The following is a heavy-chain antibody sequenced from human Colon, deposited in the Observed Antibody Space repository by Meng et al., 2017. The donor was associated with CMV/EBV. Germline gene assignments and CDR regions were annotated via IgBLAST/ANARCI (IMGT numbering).Heavy chain of an antibody. CDR3: ARDLFSPGGNSCFDN. V-gene: IGHV1-18*01. CDR2: INLWNGDI. Sequence: ASVKVSCKASGYAFNKHGMNWVRQAPGRGLEWMGWINLWNGDIKYGQRFQGRVTVSADTSTSTVYMEVKGLTSDDTAVYYCARDLFSPGGNSCFDNWARERWSPSPQ. J-gene: IGHJ4*02. D-gene: IGHD3-16*01. CDR1: GYAFNKHG.